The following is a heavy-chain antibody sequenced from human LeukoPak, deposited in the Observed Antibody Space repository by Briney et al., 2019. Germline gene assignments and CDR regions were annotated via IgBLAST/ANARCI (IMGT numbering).Heavy chain of an antibody. D-gene: IGHD3/OR15-3a*01. CDR1: GFTFDDYG. V-gene: IGHV3-20*01. CDR2: TNWNAITT. J-gene: IGHJ6*02. CDR3: ARDRGIRTDYYYYGMDV. Sequence: EGSLRLSCVVSGFTFDDYGMSWVRQAPGKGLEWVAGTNWNAITTTYANSVKGRFTISRDNARNSLYLQMNSLRAEDTALYLCARDRGIRTDYYYYGMDVWGQGTTVSVSS.